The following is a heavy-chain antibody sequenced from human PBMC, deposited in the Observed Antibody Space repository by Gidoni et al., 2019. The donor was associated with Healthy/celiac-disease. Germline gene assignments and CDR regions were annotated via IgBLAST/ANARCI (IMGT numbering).Heavy chain of an antibody. Sequence: QLQLQESGPGLVKPSETLSLTCTVTGGSISSSSYYWGWIRQPPGKGLEWIGSIYYSGSTYYNPSLKSRVTISVDTSKNHFSLKLSSVTAADTAVYYCASQGGLLWFGELLSPYYFDYWGQGTLVTVSS. CDR2: IYYSGST. J-gene: IGHJ4*02. CDR3: ASQGGLLWFGELLSPYYFDY. CDR1: GGSISSSSYY. V-gene: IGHV4-39*02. D-gene: IGHD3-10*01.